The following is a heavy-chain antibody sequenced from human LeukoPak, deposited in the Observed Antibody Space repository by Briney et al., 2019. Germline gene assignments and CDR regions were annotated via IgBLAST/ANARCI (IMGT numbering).Heavy chain of an antibody. Sequence: ASVKVSCKASGYTFTAYYLHWVRQAPGQGLEWMGWIHPNSGGTNYAQNFQGRVSMTTDTSISTVYMELSRLRSDDTAVYYCARSYNWNPADAFDIWGQGTMVTVSS. CDR1: GYTFTAYY. D-gene: IGHD1-20*01. J-gene: IGHJ3*02. CDR2: IHPNSGGT. CDR3: ARSYNWNPADAFDI. V-gene: IGHV1-2*02.